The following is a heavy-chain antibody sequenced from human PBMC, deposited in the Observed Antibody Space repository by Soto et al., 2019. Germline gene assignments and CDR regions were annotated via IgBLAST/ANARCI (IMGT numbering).Heavy chain of an antibody. CDR1: EYTLTGYY. D-gene: IGHD1-26*01. CDR3: ARGSYSGGNYYYYYMDV. CDR2: IIPILGIA. V-gene: IGHV1-69*04. J-gene: IGHJ6*03. Sequence: GASVKVSCKASEYTLTGYYTHLVRQAPGQGLEWMGRIIPILGIANYAQKFQGRVTITADKSTSTAYMELSSLRSEDTAVYYCARGSYSGGNYYYYYMDVWGKGTTVTVSS.